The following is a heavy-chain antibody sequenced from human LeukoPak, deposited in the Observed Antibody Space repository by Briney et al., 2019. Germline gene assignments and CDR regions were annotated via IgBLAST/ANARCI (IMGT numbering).Heavy chain of an antibody. J-gene: IGHJ4*02. D-gene: IGHD3-22*01. CDR1: GFTFSGSA. Sequence: PGGSLKLSCAASGFTFSGSAMHWVRQASGKGLEWVGRIRSKANSYATAYAASVKSRFTISRDDSKNTAYLQMNSLKTEDTAVYYCTRSEYDFYDSSGYYYYWGQGTLVTVSS. V-gene: IGHV3-73*01. CDR3: TRSEYDFYDSSGYYYY. CDR2: IRSKANSYAT.